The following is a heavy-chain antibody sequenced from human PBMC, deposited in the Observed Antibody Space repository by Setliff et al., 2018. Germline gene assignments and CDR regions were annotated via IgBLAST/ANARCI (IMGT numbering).Heavy chain of an antibody. D-gene: IGHD5-18*01. V-gene: IGHV4-34*01. J-gene: IGHJ4*02. CDR2: INHSGST. Sequence: KPSETLRLSCAASGFTFSSYAMSWVRQPPGKGLEWIGEINHSGSTNYNPSLKSRVTISVDTSKNQFSLKLSSVTAADTAVYYCARDPLRWGYSYGPSGYFDYWGQGTLVTVSS. CDR3: ARDPLRWGYSYGPSGYFDY. CDR1: GFTFSSYA.